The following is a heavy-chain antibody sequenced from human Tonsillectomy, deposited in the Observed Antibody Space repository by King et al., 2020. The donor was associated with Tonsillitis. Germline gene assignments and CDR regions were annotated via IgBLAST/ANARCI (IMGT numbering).Heavy chain of an antibody. CDR2: ISSSSTSI. CDR1: GFTFSDYY. CDR3: ARDFAGYYDSSVFDY. V-gene: IGHV3-11*01. Sequence: VQLVESGGGLGKPGGSLRLSCAASGFTFSDYYMSWIRQAPGKGLEWVSYISSSSTSIYYADSVKGRFTISRDNVKNSLYLQMNSLRAEDTAVYYCARDFAGYYDSSVFDYCGQGTLFTVSS. D-gene: IGHD3-22*01. J-gene: IGHJ4*02.